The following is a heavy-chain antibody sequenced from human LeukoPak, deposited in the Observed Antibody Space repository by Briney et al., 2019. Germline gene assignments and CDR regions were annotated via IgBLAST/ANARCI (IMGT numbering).Heavy chain of an antibody. V-gene: IGHV3-23*01. CDR3: AKDPSVTTYLPDAFDI. CDR1: GFTFSSYA. D-gene: IGHD4-17*01. Sequence: GGSLRLSCAASGFTFSSYAMSWVRQAPGKGLEWVSAISGSGGSTYYADSVKGRFTISRDHSKNTLYLQMNSLRAEDTAVYYCAKDPSVTTYLPDAFDIWGQGTMVTVSS. CDR2: ISGSGGST. J-gene: IGHJ3*02.